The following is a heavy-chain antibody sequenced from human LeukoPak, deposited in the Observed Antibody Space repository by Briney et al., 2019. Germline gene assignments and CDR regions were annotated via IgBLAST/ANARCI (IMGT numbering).Heavy chain of an antibody. Sequence: GGSLRLSCAASGFTVSTNCMTWVRQAPGKGLEWVSTIYSGGTTYYADSVMGRFTISRHNSRSTLYLQMNSLRAEDTAVYYCARVDTVMAYYFDLWGQGTLVTVSS. CDR1: GFTVSTNC. J-gene: IGHJ4*02. D-gene: IGHD5-18*01. CDR2: IYSGGTT. CDR3: ARVDTVMAYYFDL. V-gene: IGHV3-53*04.